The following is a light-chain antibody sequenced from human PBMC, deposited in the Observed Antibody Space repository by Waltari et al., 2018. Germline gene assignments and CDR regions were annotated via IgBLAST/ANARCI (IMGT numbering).Light chain of an antibody. V-gene: IGLV2-14*01. CDR1: IGDVGGLNY. CDR2: EAI. Sequence: QAALTQPASVSGSPGQSITISCIGTIGDVGGLNYVSWYQQRSGTAPKLMISEAITRPSGVSNRSSASDAGNPASLTVSGLQAEDEADYYCNSYTTSSPQVFGTGTKVTVL. CDR3: NSYTTSSPQV. J-gene: IGLJ1*01.